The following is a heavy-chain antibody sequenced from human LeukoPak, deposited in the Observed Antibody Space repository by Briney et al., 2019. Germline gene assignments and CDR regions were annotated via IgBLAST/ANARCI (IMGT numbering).Heavy chain of an antibody. CDR2: ISASGGDT. D-gene: IGHD3-22*01. V-gene: IGHV3-23*01. CDR3: AKSPYYYDSSGYYYLPY. Sequence: GGSLRLSCAASGFIFSTYSFSWVRQAPGKGLEWVSGISASGGDTFYADSVKGRFTISRDNSKNTLSLQMNSLRAEDTAVYYCAKSPYYYDSSGYYYLPYWGQGTLVTVSS. CDR1: GFIFSTYS. J-gene: IGHJ4*02.